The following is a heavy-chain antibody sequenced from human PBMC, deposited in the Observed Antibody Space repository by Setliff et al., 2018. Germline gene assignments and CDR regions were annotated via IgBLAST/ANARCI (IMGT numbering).Heavy chain of an antibody. V-gene: IGHV4-39*07. CDR2: INRRGTT. CDR1: GGSVSNSGFF. D-gene: IGHD6-19*01. CDR3: ARASSGWYSAYYYYMDV. Sequence: SETLSLTCTVSGGSVSNSGFFWGWLRQAPGKGLEWIGHINRRGTTNFTPSLKSRVTISLDTSKNQFSLNLTSVTAADTAVYYCARASSGWYSAYYYYMDVWGKGTTVTVSS. J-gene: IGHJ6*03.